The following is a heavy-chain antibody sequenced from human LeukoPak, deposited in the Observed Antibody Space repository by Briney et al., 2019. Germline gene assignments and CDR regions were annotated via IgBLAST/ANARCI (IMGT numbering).Heavy chain of an antibody. CDR3: ARRQSGIVPLDP. CDR1: GFTFTNYW. V-gene: IGHV5-51*01. D-gene: IGHD3-3*01. CDR2: IYAGDSDT. Sequence: GESLKISFKGSGFTFTNYWIGWVRQMPGRGLEWMGIIYAGDSDTTYSPSFQGQVTISVDKSISTAYLQWSSLKASDTAIYYCARRQSGIVPLDPWGQGTLVTVSS. J-gene: IGHJ5*02.